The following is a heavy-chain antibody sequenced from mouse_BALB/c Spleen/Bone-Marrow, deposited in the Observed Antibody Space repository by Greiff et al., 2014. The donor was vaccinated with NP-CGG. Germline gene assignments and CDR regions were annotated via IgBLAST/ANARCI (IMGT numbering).Heavy chain of an antibody. CDR1: GFTFTDYY. J-gene: IGHJ4*01. Sequence: NLVESGGGLVQPGGSLRLSCTTSGFTFTDYYMSWVRQPPGKALEWLAFIRSKAYGYTTEYSASVRGRFTISRDNSQSILYLQTNTLRAEDSATYYCARFPMDYWGQGTSVTVSS. V-gene: IGHV7-3*02. CDR3: ARFPMDY. CDR2: IRSKAYGYTT.